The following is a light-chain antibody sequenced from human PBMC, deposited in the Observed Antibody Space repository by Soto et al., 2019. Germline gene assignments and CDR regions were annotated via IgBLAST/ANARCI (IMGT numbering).Light chain of an antibody. CDR2: DAS. V-gene: IGKV3-11*01. J-gene: IGKJ1*01. CDR3: QQRSNWPRT. Sequence: EIVLTQSPASLSLSPGERATLSCRASQSVSSYLVWYQQKPGQAPRLLIYDASNRATDIPPRFSGSGSGTDLTLTISSLEPEDFAVYYCQQRSNWPRTFGQGTKVEIK. CDR1: QSVSSY.